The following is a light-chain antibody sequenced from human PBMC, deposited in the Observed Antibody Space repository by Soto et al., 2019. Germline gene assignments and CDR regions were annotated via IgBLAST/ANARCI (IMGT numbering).Light chain of an antibody. CDR3: QQRSNWPLT. CDR2: DAS. CDR1: QSVSSY. J-gene: IGKJ4*01. V-gene: IGKV3-11*01. Sequence: EIVLTQSPATLSLSPGERATLSCRASQSVSSYLAWYQHKPGQAPRLLIYDASNRATGIPARFSGSGSGTDFTLTRSSLGPEDFAVYYCQQRSNWPLTFGGGTKVEIK.